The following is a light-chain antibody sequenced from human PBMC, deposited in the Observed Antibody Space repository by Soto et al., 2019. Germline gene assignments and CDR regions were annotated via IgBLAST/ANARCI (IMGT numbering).Light chain of an antibody. V-gene: IGKV1-5*01. CDR1: QRISTW. Sequence: DIQMTQSPSTLSASVGDRVTMTCRASQRISTWLAWYQQKPGKAPRLLIYHASSLESGVPSRISGSGSGTEFTLIINSLQPEDVATYYCQQYDSYSPTFGQGTKVDIK. CDR2: HAS. CDR3: QQYDSYSPT. J-gene: IGKJ1*01.